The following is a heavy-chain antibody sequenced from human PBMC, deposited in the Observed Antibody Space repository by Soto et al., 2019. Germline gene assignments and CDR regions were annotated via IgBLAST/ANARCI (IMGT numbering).Heavy chain of an antibody. D-gene: IGHD3-22*01. V-gene: IGHV3-30*18. Sequence: QVQLVESGGGVVQPGRSLRLSCAASGFTFSSYGMHWVRQAPGKGLEWVAVVLYDGRNKYYADSVKGRFTISRDNSKNTVYLQMNSLRAEDTAVYYCAKAGYYDSSGYYKPDYWGQGTLVTVSS. J-gene: IGHJ4*02. CDR2: VLYDGRNK. CDR3: AKAGYYDSSGYYKPDY. CDR1: GFTFSSYG.